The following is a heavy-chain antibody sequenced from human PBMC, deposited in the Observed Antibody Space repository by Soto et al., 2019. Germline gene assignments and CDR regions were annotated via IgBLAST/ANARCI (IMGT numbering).Heavy chain of an antibody. CDR3: ARVFDSYYYDSAGAFDI. CDR1: GGSISSYY. J-gene: IGHJ3*02. V-gene: IGHV4-4*07. Sequence: KPSETLSLTCTVSGGSISSYYWSWIRQPAGKGLEWIGRIYTSGSTNYNPSLKSRVTMSVDTYKNQFSLKLSSVTAADTAVYYCARVFDSYYYDSAGAFDIWGQGTMVTVSS. CDR2: IYTSGST. D-gene: IGHD3-22*01.